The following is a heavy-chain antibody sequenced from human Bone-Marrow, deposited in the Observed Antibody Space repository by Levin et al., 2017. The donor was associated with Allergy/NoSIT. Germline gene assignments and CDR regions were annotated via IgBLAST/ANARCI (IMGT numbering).Heavy chain of an antibody. CDR3: AHRRSGFEVFDY. D-gene: IGHD6-19*01. V-gene: IGHV2-5*02. Sequence: ESGPTLVKPKETLTLTCTFSGFSLTTAGVGVGWIRQPPGKALEWLALIYWDDDTRYSPSLRPRLTITKDTSNNQVVFTMTHMDPVDTATYYCAHRRSGFEVFDYWGQGTLVTVSS. J-gene: IGHJ4*02. CDR1: GFSLTTAGVG. CDR2: IYWDDDT.